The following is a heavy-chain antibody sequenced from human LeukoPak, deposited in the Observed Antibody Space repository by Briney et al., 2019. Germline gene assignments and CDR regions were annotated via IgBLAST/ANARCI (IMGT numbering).Heavy chain of an antibody. CDR3: AKVLTVTTLYYGWANYFDY. CDR2: ISGSGGST. CDR1: GFTFSSYA. Sequence: PGGTLRLSCAASGFTFSSYAMSWVRQAPGKGLEWVSAISGSGGSTYYADSVKGRFTISRDNSKNTLYLQMNSLRAEDTAVYYCAKVLTVTTLYYGWANYFDYWGQGTLVTVSS. V-gene: IGHV3-23*01. D-gene: IGHD4-17*01. J-gene: IGHJ4*02.